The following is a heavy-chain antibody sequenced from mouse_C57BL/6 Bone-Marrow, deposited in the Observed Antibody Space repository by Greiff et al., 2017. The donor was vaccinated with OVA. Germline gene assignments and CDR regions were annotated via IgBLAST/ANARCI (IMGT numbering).Heavy chain of an antibody. CDR1: GFSLTSYG. D-gene: IGHD2-5*01. Sequence: QVQLQQSGPGLVQPSQSLSITCTVSGFSLTSYGVHWVRQSPGKGLEWLGVIWRGGSTDYNAAFMSRLSITKDNSKSPVFFKMNSLQADDTAIYYCAKMAGSNYFYAMDYWGQGTSVTVSS. J-gene: IGHJ4*01. CDR2: IWRGGST. CDR3: AKMAGSNYFYAMDY. V-gene: IGHV2-5*01.